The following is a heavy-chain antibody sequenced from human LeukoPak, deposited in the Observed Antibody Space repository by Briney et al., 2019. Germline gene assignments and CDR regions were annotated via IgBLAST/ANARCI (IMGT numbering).Heavy chain of an antibody. J-gene: IGHJ4*02. D-gene: IGHD5-18*01. V-gene: IGHV4-59*01. CDR1: GGSISSYY. CDR2: IYYSGST. CDR3: ARGGYSYGYSGPYYFDH. Sequence: SETLSLTCTVSGGSISSYYWSWIRQPPGKGLEWIGYIYYSGSTNYNPSLKSRVTISVDTSKNQFSLKLSSVTAADTAVYYCARGGYSYGYSGPYYFDHWGQGTLVTVSS.